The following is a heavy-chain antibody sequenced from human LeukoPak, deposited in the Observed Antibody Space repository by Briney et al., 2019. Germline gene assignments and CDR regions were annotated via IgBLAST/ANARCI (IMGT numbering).Heavy chain of an antibody. CDR1: GFTFDDYA. J-gene: IGHJ4*02. V-gene: IGHV3-9*01. CDR2: ISWNSGRI. D-gene: IGHD1-26*01. CDR3: ARVRGSYFPVFDY. Sequence: GGSLRLSCAASGFTFDDYAMHWVRQAPGKGLEWVSGISWNSGRIGYADSVKGRFTISRDNAKNSLYLQMNSLRAEDTAVYYCARVRGSYFPVFDYWGQGTLVTVSA.